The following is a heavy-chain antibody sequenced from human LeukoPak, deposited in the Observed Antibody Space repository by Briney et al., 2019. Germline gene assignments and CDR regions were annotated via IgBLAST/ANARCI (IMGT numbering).Heavy chain of an antibody. CDR1: GFTFHTYG. J-gene: IGHJ4*02. CDR2: IGPDGGTT. V-gene: IGHV3-64*01. Sequence: GGSLRLSCAASGFTFHTYGMHWVRQAPGKGLEYVSGIGPDGGTTYYAKSVKGRFTISRDNSKSMMYLQMGSLTADDMAVYYCARGAQLTDYWGQGTLVTVSS. D-gene: IGHD6-13*01. CDR3: ARGAQLTDY.